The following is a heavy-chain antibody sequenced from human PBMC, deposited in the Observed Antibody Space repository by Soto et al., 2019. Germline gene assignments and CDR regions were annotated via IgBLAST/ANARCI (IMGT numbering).Heavy chain of an antibody. Sequence: GGSLRLSCEASGFTFSNFGMSWVRQAPGKGLEWVSGLTGNGGTTYYADSVKGRFTISRDNSKNTLSLQMNSLRVDDTAVYYCARGGQYQQPYQFDFWGQGTMVTVYS. J-gene: IGHJ4*02. D-gene: IGHD2-2*01. CDR1: GFTFSNFG. V-gene: IGHV3-23*01. CDR3: ARGGQYQQPYQFDF. CDR2: LTGNGGTT.